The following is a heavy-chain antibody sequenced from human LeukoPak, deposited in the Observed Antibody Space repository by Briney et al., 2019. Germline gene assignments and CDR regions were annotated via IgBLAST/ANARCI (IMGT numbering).Heavy chain of an antibody. CDR1: GYTFTSYD. J-gene: IGHJ4*02. Sequence: ASVKVSCKASGYTFTSYDINWVRQATGQGLEWMGWMNPNSGNTGYAQKFQGRVTITRNTSISTAYMELSSLRSEDTAVYYCARVRGRPLGYCSSTSCAADLLFDYWGQGTLVTVSS. CDR2: MNPNSGNT. V-gene: IGHV1-8*03. CDR3: ARVRGRPLGYCSSTSCAADLLFDY. D-gene: IGHD2-2*01.